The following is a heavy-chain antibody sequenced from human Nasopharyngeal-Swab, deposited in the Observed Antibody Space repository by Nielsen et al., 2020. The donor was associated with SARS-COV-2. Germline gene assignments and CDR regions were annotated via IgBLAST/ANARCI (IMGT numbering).Heavy chain of an antibody. V-gene: IGHV1-69*04. CDR2: IIPILGIA. J-gene: IGHJ4*02. D-gene: IGHD3-22*01. Sequence: SVKVSCKASGGTFSSYAISWVRQAPGQGLEWMGRIIPILGIANYAQKFQGRVTITADKSTSTAYMELSSLRFEDTAVYYCARAQSGYYVRYFDYWGQGTLVTVSS. CDR3: ARAQSGYYVRYFDY. CDR1: GGTFSSYA.